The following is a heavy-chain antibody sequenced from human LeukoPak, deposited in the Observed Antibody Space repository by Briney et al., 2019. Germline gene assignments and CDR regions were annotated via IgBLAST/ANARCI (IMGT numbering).Heavy chain of an antibody. V-gene: IGHV3-21*04. CDR2: ISSTSGFI. CDR1: GFTFSSDS. CDR3: ARGKGYYYYMDV. D-gene: IGHD3-10*01. J-gene: IGHJ6*03. Sequence: GGSLRLSCAASGFTFSSDSMNWVRQAPGKGLEWVSSISSTSGFISYADSVKGRFTISRDNSKNTLYPQMNSLRAEDTAVYYCARGKGYYYYMDVWGKGTTVTVSS.